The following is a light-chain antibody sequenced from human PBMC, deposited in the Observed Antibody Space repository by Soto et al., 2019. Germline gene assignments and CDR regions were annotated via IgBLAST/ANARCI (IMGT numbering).Light chain of an antibody. CDR3: QQYGSSIT. V-gene: IGKV3-20*01. CDR1: QSVSSSY. Sequence: EIVLTQSPGTLSLSPGERATLSCRASQSVSSSYLAWYQQKPGQAPRLLIYGASSRATGIPDRFSGSGSGTDVTLTISRLEPEDFAGYYCQQYGSSITFGQGTRLEIK. J-gene: IGKJ5*01. CDR2: GAS.